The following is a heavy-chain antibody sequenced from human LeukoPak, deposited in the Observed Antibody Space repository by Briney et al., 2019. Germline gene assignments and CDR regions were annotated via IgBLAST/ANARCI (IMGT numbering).Heavy chain of an antibody. J-gene: IGHJ6*02. CDR2: ICYSGST. D-gene: IGHD3-10*01. Sequence: PSETLSLTCTVSGDSISSYYWSWIRQPPGKGLEWIGYICYSGSTNYNPSLKSRVTISVDTSKNQFSLKLSSVTAADTAVYYCARRTMVRGVPDVWGQGTTVTVSS. V-gene: IGHV4-59*08. CDR1: GDSISSYY. CDR3: ARRTMVRGVPDV.